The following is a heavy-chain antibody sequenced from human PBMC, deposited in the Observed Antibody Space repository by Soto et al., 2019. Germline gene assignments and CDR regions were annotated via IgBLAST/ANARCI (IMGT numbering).Heavy chain of an antibody. Sequence: EVQLLESGGGLVQPGGSLRLSCAASGFTFSSYAMSWVRQAPGKGLEWVSAISSSGGSTYYADSVKGRFTISSDNSKNALYLQMNSLRADDTAIYYCATNASDDGGYYFDYWGQGTLVTVSS. D-gene: IGHD1-1*01. CDR2: ISSSGGST. V-gene: IGHV3-23*01. J-gene: IGHJ4*02. CDR1: GFTFSSYA. CDR3: ATNASDDGGYYFDY.